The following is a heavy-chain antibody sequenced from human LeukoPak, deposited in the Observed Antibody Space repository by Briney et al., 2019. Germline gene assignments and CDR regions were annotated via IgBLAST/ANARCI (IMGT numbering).Heavy chain of an antibody. Sequence: SETLSLTCTVSGVSISSYYWCWIQQPPGKGLEWIGYIYYSGSTNYNPSLKSRVTISVDTSKNQFSLKLSSVTAADTAVYYCARASSYGPGDFDYWGQGTLVTVSS. V-gene: IGHV4-59*01. CDR1: GVSISSYY. CDR2: IYYSGST. D-gene: IGHD3-10*01. CDR3: ARASSYGPGDFDY. J-gene: IGHJ4*02.